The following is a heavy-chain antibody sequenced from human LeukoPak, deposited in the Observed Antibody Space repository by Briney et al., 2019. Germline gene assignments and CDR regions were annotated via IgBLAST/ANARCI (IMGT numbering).Heavy chain of an antibody. CDR1: GFSFSSYA. D-gene: IGHD2-21*01. J-gene: IGHJ4*02. Sequence: GGSLRLSCAASGFSFSSYAMYWVRQAPGKGLEWVAVIVYDESIKYYADSVKGRFTISRDNARNSLDLHMSSLGAEDTAVYYCAREGDGSRYYFDYWGQGILVTVSS. V-gene: IGHV3-30-3*01. CDR2: IVYDESIK. CDR3: AREGDGSRYYFDY.